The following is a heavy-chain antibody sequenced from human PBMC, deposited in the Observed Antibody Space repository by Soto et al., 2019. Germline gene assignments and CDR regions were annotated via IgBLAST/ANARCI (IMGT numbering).Heavy chain of an antibody. CDR1: GGSISSGDYY. CDR3: ARGKGTSVYYYYGMDV. D-gene: IGHD2-2*01. CDR2: IYYSGST. J-gene: IGHJ6*02. V-gene: IGHV4-30-4*01. Sequence: SETLSLTCTVSGGSISSGDYYWSWIRQPPGKGLEWIGYIYYSGSTYYNPSLKSRVTISVDTSKNQFSLKLSSVTAADTAVYYCARGKGTSVYYYYGMDVWGQGATVTVSS.